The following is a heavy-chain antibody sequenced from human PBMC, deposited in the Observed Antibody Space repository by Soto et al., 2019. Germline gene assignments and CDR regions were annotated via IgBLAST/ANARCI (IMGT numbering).Heavy chain of an antibody. D-gene: IGHD6-25*01. Sequence: PSETLSLTCSVSGGSINTVGYYWTWIRQQPGKGLEWIGYIYYSGSRDYNPSLKSRVSMSVDASKNQFSLNLTSVTAADTAVYYCAKESGGYDSYTRYGLDVWGQGTTVTVSS. J-gene: IGHJ6*02. CDR3: AKESGGYDSYTRYGLDV. V-gene: IGHV4-31*03. CDR1: GGSINTVGYY. CDR2: IYYSGSR.